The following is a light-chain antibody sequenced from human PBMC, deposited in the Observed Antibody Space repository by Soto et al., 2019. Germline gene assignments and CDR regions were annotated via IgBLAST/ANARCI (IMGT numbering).Light chain of an antibody. J-gene: IGKJ1*01. CDR3: QQHLSSWT. CDR1: QSVLHSSNNKNF. V-gene: IGKV4-1*01. CDR2: WAS. Sequence: DIVMTQSPDSLAVSLGERATINCKTSQSVLHSSNNKNFLVWYQQKPGQSPKLLIYWASTRESGVPDRFSGCGSGTDFTLPISSLQAEDVAVYYCQQHLSSWTFGQGTKVEIK.